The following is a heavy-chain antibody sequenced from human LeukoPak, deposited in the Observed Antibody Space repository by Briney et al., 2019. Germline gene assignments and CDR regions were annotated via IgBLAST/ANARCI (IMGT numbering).Heavy chain of an antibody. J-gene: IGHJ6*02. CDR1: GYSFTSYW. Sequence: GESLKISCKGSGYSFTSYWIGWVRQMPGKGLEWMGIIYPGDSDTRYSPSFQGQVTISADKSISTAYLQWSSLKASDTAMYYCARYCSGGRCHRAYYYGVDVWGQGTTVTVSS. CDR2: IYPGDSDT. D-gene: IGHD2-15*01. CDR3: ARYCSGGRCHRAYYYGVDV. V-gene: IGHV5-51*01.